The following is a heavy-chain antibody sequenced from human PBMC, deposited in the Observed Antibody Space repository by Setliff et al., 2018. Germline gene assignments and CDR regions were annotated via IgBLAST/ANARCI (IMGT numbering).Heavy chain of an antibody. Sequence: KTSETLSLTCGVSGASITSGHYWGWIRQPPGKGLEWIGTIYHRGRTYYNPSLRSRVTMSLDTSKNQLSLRLSSVTAADTAVYYCASPRRDDLDSPFDAFDICCQGTTVTVSS. V-gene: IGHV4-38-2*01. CDR1: GASITSGHY. CDR3: ASPRRDDLDSPFDAFDI. D-gene: IGHD3-3*01. CDR2: IYHRGRT. J-gene: IGHJ3*02.